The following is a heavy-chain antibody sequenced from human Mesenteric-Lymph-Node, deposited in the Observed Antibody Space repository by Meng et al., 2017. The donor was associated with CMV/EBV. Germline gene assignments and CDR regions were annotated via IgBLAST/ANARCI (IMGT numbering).Heavy chain of an antibody. J-gene: IGHJ5*02. CDR2: IYYSGST. CDR3: VRLERGWFDP. Sequence: LTCTVSGGSVSSTSYHWSWIRQPPGKGLEWIGYIYYSGSTNYNPSLKSRVTISIDTSKKQFSLKMTSVTAADTAVYYCVRLERGWFDPWGQGSLVTVSS. V-gene: IGHV4-61*01. CDR1: GGSVSSTSYH. D-gene: IGHD1-1*01.